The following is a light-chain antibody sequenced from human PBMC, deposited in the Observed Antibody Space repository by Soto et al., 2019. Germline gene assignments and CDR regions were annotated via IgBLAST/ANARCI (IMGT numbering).Light chain of an antibody. CDR3: QQSYTSVYT. V-gene: IGKV1-39*01. CDR2: AAS. J-gene: IGKJ3*01. CDR1: QSISTY. Sequence: DIQMTQSPSSLSASVGDRVTITCRASQSISTYLNWYQQNPGRAPKLLIYAASGLPSGLPSRFSGSGSGTVFTLTISSLQPEDFATYYCQQSYTSVYTFGPGTKVDVK.